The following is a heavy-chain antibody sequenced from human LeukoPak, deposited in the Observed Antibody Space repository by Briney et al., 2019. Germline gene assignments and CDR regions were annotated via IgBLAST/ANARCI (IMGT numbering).Heavy chain of an antibody. Sequence: GRSLRLSCAASGFTFSSYAMHWVRQAPGKGLEWVAVISYDGSNKYYADSVRGRFTISRDNSKNTLYLQMNSLRAEDTAVNYCAREVADDILTGYYRWGQGTLVTVSS. CDR3: AREVADDILTGYYR. J-gene: IGHJ4*02. CDR2: ISYDGSNK. V-gene: IGHV3-30-3*01. D-gene: IGHD3-9*01. CDR1: GFTFSSYA.